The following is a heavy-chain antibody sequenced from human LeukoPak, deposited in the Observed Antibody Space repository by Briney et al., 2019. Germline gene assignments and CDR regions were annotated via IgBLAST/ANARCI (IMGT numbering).Heavy chain of an antibody. Sequence: SETLSLTCTVSGGSISNYYWNWIRQPPGKGLEWIGYISYSGSTNYSPSLKSRVTISVDTSKNQFSLKLSSVTAADTAVYYCARTKGSGWYSMDVWGKGTTVTISS. CDR2: ISYSGST. D-gene: IGHD6-19*01. CDR1: GGSISNYY. V-gene: IGHV4-59*01. J-gene: IGHJ6*04. CDR3: ARTKGSGWYSMDV.